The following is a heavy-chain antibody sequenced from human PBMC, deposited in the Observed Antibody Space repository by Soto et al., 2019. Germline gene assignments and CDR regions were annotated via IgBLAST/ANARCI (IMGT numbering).Heavy chain of an antibody. D-gene: IGHD3-3*01. CDR2: INHSGST. Sequence: QVQLHQWGAGLLKPSETLSLTCAVYGGSFSGYYWSWIRQPPGKGLEWTGEINHSGSTNYNPSLKSRVTISVDTSKNQFSLKLSSVTAADTAVYYCARGVNYDFWSGYPSNWFDPWGKGTLVTVSS. CDR3: ARGVNYDFWSGYPSNWFDP. J-gene: IGHJ5*02. V-gene: IGHV4-34*01. CDR1: GGSFSGYY.